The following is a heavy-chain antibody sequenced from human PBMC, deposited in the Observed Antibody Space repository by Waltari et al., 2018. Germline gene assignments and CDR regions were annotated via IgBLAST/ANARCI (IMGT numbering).Heavy chain of an antibody. D-gene: IGHD3-9*01. V-gene: IGHV1-2*02. CDR3: AREAYNFLTGYGYYGVDV. J-gene: IGHJ6*01. CDR1: GYAFTSYY. Sequence: QVQLVQSGAEVKKPGASVKVSCKASGYAFTSYYMHWVRQAPGQGLEWMGWSHPNSGDTYYAQKFQGRVTMTRDTSITTAFMDLSRLRSDDTAVYYCAREAYNFLTGYGYYGVDVWGQGTTVTVSS. CDR2: SHPNSGDT.